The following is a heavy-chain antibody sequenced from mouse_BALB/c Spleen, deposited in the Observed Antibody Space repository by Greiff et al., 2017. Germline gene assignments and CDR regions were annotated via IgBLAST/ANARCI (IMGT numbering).Heavy chain of an antibody. Sequence: VQGVESGPGLVAPSQSLSITCTVSGFSLTSYGVHWVRQPPGKGLEWLGVIWAGGSTNYNSALMSRLSISKDNSKSQVFLKMNSLQTDDTAMYYGARDREEYYYGRSGGDYFDYWGQGTTLTVSS. CDR2: IWAGGST. J-gene: IGHJ2*01. CDR3: ARDREEYYYGRSGGDYFDY. CDR1: GFSLTSYG. V-gene: IGHV2-9*02. D-gene: IGHD1-1*01.